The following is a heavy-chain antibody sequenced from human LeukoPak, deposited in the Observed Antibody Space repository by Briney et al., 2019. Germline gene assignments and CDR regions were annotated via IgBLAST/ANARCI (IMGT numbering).Heavy chain of an antibody. Sequence: GGSLRLSCAASGFTFSNAWMSWVRQAPGKGLEWVGRIKSKTDGGTTDYAAPVKGRFTISRDDSKNTLYLQMNSLKTEDTAVYYCTTDPGIAVAGTNAFDIWGQGTMVTVSS. CDR2: IKSKTDGGTT. D-gene: IGHD6-19*01. CDR3: TTDPGIAVAGTNAFDI. V-gene: IGHV3-15*01. J-gene: IGHJ3*02. CDR1: GFTFSNAW.